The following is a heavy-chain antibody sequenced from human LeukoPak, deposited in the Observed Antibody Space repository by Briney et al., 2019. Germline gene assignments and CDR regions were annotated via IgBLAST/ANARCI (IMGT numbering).Heavy chain of an antibody. J-gene: IGHJ5*02. CDR2: INWNGGST. CDR1: GFTFDDYG. D-gene: IGHD6-13*01. Sequence: GGSLRLSCAASGFTFDDYGMSWVRQAPGKGLEWVSGINWNGGSTGYADSVKGRFTISRDNAKNSLYLQMNSPRAEDTALYYCARDFFIAAAGPNWFDPWGQGTLVTVSS. CDR3: ARDFFIAAAGPNWFDP. V-gene: IGHV3-20*04.